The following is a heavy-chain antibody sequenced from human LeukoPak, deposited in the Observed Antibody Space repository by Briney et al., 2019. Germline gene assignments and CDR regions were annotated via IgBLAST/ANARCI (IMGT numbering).Heavy chain of an antibody. J-gene: IGHJ4*02. V-gene: IGHV4-61*02. CDR3: ARDPDYDSSRGAFDS. Sequence: SQTLSLTCTVSGGSISSGSYYWSWIRQPAGNGLEWIGRIYTSGSTNYNPSLKSRVTISVDTSKNQFSLKLSSVTAADTAVYYCARDPDYDSSRGAFDSWGQGTLVTVSS. CDR1: GGSISSGSYY. D-gene: IGHD3-22*01. CDR2: IYTSGST.